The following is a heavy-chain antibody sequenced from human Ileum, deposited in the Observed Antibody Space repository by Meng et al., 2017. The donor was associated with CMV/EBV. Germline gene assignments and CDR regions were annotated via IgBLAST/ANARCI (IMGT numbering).Heavy chain of an antibody. V-gene: IGHV1-46*01. CDR3: ARDQSQNDKSWWFDP. J-gene: IGHJ5*02. CDR2: IKPTGGST. Sequence: GYTLTSTFMEWVRQAHGQGLEWMGIIKPTGGSTFYAQKFQGRSTMTRDTSTNTDYLELSSLRPEDTAVYYCARDQSQNDKSWWFDPWGQGTLVTVSS. CDR1: GYTLTSTF. D-gene: IGHD6-13*01.